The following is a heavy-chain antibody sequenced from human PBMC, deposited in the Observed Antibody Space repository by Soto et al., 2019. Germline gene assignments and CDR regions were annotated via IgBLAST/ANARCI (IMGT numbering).Heavy chain of an antibody. CDR1: GFTFSNAW. Sequence: PGGSLRLSCAASGFTFSNAWMNWVRQAPGKGLEWVGRIKSKTDGGTTDYAAPVKGRFTISRDDSKNTLYLQMNSLKTEDTAVYYCTKDQRATTVTTYFDYWGQGTLVTVSS. D-gene: IGHD4-17*01. J-gene: IGHJ4*02. CDR2: IKSKTDGGTT. CDR3: TKDQRATTVTTYFDY. V-gene: IGHV3-15*07.